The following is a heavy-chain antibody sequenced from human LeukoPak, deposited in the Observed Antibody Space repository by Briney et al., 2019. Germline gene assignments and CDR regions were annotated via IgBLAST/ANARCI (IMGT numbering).Heavy chain of an antibody. D-gene: IGHD6-19*01. Sequence: GASVKVSCKASGYTFTSYGISWVRQAPGQGLEWMGWISAYNGNTNYAQKLQGRVTMTTDTSTSTAYMELRSLRSDDTAVYYCARDGNAGSGWPLYYYYYYYMDVWGKGTTVTVSS. V-gene: IGHV1-18*01. J-gene: IGHJ6*03. CDR2: ISAYNGNT. CDR3: ARDGNAGSGWPLYYYYYYYMDV. CDR1: GYTFTSYG.